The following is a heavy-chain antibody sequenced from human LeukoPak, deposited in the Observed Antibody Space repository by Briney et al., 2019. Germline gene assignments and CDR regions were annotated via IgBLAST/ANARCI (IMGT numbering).Heavy chain of an antibody. D-gene: IGHD3-10*01. CDR1: GYTFTSYD. Sequence: ASVKVSCKASGYTFTSYDINWVRQATGQGLEWMGWMNPNSGNTGYAQKFQGRVTITRNTSISTAYMELSSLRSEDTAVYYCARGSLRFGELFDHFDYWGQGTLVTVSS. V-gene: IGHV1-8*01. CDR3: ARGSLRFGELFDHFDY. CDR2: MNPNSGNT. J-gene: IGHJ4*02.